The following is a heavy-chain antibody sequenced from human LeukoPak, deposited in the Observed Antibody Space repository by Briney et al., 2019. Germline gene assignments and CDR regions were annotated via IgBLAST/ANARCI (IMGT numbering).Heavy chain of an antibody. D-gene: IGHD3-10*02. Sequence: GGSLRLSCSVSGFIFRDFSMSWVRQAPGKGREWVAKMNEYGSEIFYEDCVKGGFNISRDYDKNALYLHMKSLRVDDTAVFYCCCSEGYGSPDNWFDPWGQGTLVTVSS. CDR3: CCSEGYGSPDNWFDP. J-gene: IGHJ5*02. CDR1: GFIFRDFS. V-gene: IGHV3-7*01. CDR2: MNEYGSEI.